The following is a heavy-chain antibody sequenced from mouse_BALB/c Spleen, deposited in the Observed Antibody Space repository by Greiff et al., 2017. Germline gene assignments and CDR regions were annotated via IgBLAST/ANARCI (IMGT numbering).Heavy chain of an antibody. D-gene: IGHD2-3*01. CDR3: ARGGWSKSMDY. CDR1: GYAFSSYW. Sequence: QVQLQQSGAELVRPGSSVKISCKASGYAFSSYWMNWVKQRPGQGLEWIGQIYPGDGDTNYNGKFKGKATLTADKSSSTAYMQLSSLTSEDSAVYCGARGGWSKSMDYWGQGTSVTVSS. CDR2: IYPGDGDT. J-gene: IGHJ4*01. V-gene: IGHV1-80*01.